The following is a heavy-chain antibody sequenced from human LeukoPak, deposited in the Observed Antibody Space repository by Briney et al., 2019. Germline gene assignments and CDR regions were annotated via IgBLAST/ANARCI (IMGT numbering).Heavy chain of an antibody. CDR1: GYTFTSYA. CDR2: INTGNGNT. Sequence: GASVKVSCKASGYTFTSYAMHWVRRAPGQRLEWMGWINTGNGNTKYSQKFQGRVTITRDTSASTAYMELSSLRSEDTAVYYCARGVVVPAALYYFDYWGQGTLVTVSS. CDR3: ARGVVVPAALYYFDY. V-gene: IGHV1-3*04. J-gene: IGHJ4*02. D-gene: IGHD2-2*01.